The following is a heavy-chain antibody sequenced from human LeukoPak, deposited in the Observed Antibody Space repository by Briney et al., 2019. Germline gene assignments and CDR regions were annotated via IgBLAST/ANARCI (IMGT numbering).Heavy chain of an antibody. CDR2: IYHSGST. V-gene: IGHV4-38-2*02. Sequence: SETLSLTCTVSGYSISSGYYWGWIRQPPGKGLEWIGSIYHSGSTYYNPSLKSRVTISVDTSKNQFSLKLSSVTAADTAVYYCASAEYYVGALDYWGQGTLVTVSS. CDR1: GYSISSGYY. J-gene: IGHJ4*02. D-gene: IGHD1-26*01. CDR3: ASAEYYVGALDY.